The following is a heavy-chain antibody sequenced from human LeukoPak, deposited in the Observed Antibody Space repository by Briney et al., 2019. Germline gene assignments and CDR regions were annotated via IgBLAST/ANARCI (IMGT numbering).Heavy chain of an antibody. Sequence: ASVKVSCKASGYTFTIYGISWVPQAPGQGLEWMGWISAYNGNTNYAQNLQSRVTMTTDTSTSTAYMELRSLRSDDTAVYYCARGSIGPVGLWFGELPYYYYGMDVWGQGTTVTVSS. J-gene: IGHJ6*02. CDR3: ARGSIGPVGLWFGELPYYYYGMDV. CDR1: GYTFTIYG. D-gene: IGHD3-10*01. V-gene: IGHV1-18*01. CDR2: ISAYNGNT.